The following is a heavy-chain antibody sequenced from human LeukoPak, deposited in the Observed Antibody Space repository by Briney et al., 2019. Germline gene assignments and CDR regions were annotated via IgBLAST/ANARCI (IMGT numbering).Heavy chain of an antibody. CDR3: ARDTPLSAAGFDY. CDR1: GFTFSSYN. CDR2: TSSSSSYI. Sequence: PGGSLRLSCAASGFTFSSYNMNWVRQAPGKGLEWVSSTSSSSSYIYYADSVKGRFTISRDNAKNSLYLQMNSLRAEDTAVYYCARDTPLSAAGFDYWGQGTLVTVSS. D-gene: IGHD6-13*01. V-gene: IGHV3-21*01. J-gene: IGHJ4*02.